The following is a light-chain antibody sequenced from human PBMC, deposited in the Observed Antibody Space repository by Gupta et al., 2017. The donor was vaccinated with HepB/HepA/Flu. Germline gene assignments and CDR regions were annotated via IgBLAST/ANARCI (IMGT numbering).Light chain of an antibody. CDR1: QSISSL. CDR3: QQRSAWPLT. Sequence: EIVLTQSPATLCLPPGERATLSCRASQSISSLLAWYQQKPGQAPRLLISDASSRAAGIPARVSGSGSGTDFTLTISSLEPEDFAVYYCQQRSAWPLTFGGGTKVEIK. V-gene: IGKV3-11*01. CDR2: DAS. J-gene: IGKJ4*01.